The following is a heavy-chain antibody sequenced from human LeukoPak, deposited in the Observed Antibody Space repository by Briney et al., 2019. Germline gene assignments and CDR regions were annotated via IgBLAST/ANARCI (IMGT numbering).Heavy chain of an antibody. J-gene: IGHJ2*01. D-gene: IGHD2-15*01. CDR1: GFTFRNCA. V-gene: IGHV3-23*01. CDR3: ARNSLGYCSGANCYSSWYFDL. Sequence: GGSLRLSCAASGFTFRNCAMSWVRQAPGKGLEWVSGISAGGSTTYYADSLKGRFTISRDNAKNTLYVQMNSLRAEDTAMYYCARNSLGYCSGANCYSSWYFDLWGRGNLVTVSS. CDR2: ISAGGSTT.